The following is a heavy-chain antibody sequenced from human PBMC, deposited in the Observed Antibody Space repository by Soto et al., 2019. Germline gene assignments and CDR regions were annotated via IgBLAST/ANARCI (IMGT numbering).Heavy chain of an antibody. Sequence: QVQLVQSGAEVKKPGASVKVSCKVSGYTLTELSMHWVRQAPGKGLEWMGGFDPEDGETIYAQKFQGRVTMTEDTSTDTAYMELSSLRSEDTAVYYCATDPSLSYGSGSYNGMDVWSQGTTVTVSS. CDR2: FDPEDGET. CDR3: ATDPSLSYGSGSYNGMDV. J-gene: IGHJ6*02. D-gene: IGHD3-10*01. CDR1: GYTLTELS. V-gene: IGHV1-24*01.